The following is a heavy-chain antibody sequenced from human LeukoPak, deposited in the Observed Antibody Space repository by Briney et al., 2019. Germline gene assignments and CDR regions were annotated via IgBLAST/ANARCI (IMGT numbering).Heavy chain of an antibody. CDR3: ARGYSSSWYDLYYFDY. Sequence: PGGSLRLSCAVSGFTFRNYAIHWVRQAPGKGLEWVAFISYDGSTKYYADSVKGRFAISADNAMNSLYLQMNSLRAEDTAVYYCARGYSSSWYDLYYFDYWGQGTLVTVSS. J-gene: IGHJ4*02. D-gene: IGHD6-13*01. V-gene: IGHV3-30*09. CDR2: ISYDGSTK. CDR1: GFTFRNYA.